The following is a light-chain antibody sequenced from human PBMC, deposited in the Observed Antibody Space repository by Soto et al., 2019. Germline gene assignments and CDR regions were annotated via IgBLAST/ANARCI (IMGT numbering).Light chain of an antibody. Sequence: DIQLTQSPSFLSASVGDRVTITCRASQGISSYLAWYQQKPGKAPKLLIYAASTLQSGVPSRFSGSGSGTEFTLTISSLQPEDFATYFCQQLNSYPWTFGQGTKVEIE. CDR1: QGISSY. CDR2: AAS. CDR3: QQLNSYPWT. V-gene: IGKV1-9*01. J-gene: IGKJ1*01.